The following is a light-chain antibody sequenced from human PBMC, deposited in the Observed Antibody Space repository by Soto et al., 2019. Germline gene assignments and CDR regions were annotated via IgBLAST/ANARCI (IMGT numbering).Light chain of an antibody. J-gene: IGKJ4*01. Sequence: DIQLTQSPSFLSASVGDRVTITCRASQAISSYLAWYQQKAGKAPKLLIYAASTLQSGVPSRFSGSGSGTEFTLTISSLQPEDFATYYCQLFNAYPPFGGGTEVEMK. V-gene: IGKV1-9*01. CDR2: AAS. CDR1: QAISSY. CDR3: QLFNAYPP.